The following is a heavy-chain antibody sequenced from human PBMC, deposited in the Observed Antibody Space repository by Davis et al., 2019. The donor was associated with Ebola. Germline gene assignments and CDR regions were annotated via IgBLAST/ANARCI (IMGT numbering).Heavy chain of an antibody. V-gene: IGHV3-53*01. CDR3: ARGDGYNYFDS. CDR1: GFSASGYY. CDR2: VYVAGNT. Sequence: GGSLRLSCAASGFSASGYYMSWVRQAPGKGLEWVPVVYVAGNTYYADSVKGRVTISRDTSKNTVSLQMNSLRAEDTAMYYCARGDGYNYFDSWGQGTLVTVSS. D-gene: IGHD5-24*01. J-gene: IGHJ4*02.